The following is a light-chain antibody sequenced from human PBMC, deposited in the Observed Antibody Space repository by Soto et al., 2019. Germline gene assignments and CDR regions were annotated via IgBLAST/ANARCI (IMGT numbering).Light chain of an antibody. Sequence: EIVLTQSPGTLPLSPGERATLSCRASQSISSNYVAWYQQKPGQAPRLLIYDASTRATGIPNRYSGSGSGTDFTLTISRLEPEDFAVFYCQQYGDSPTFGQGTKVDIK. CDR2: DAS. CDR1: QSISSNY. J-gene: IGKJ1*01. V-gene: IGKV3-20*01. CDR3: QQYGDSPT.